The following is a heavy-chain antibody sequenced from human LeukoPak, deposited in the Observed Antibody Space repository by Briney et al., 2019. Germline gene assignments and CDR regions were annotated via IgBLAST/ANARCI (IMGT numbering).Heavy chain of an antibody. CDR3: ARGQGHGFDI. Sequence: PGGSLRLSCAASGFTFSSYWMHWVRQAPGKGLVWVSGINSDGSSTKYVDSVKGRFTISRDNAKNTLYLQVNSLRGEDTAVYYCARGQGHGFDIWGQGTMVTVSS. V-gene: IGHV3-74*01. CDR2: INSDGSST. J-gene: IGHJ3*02. CDR1: GFTFSSYW.